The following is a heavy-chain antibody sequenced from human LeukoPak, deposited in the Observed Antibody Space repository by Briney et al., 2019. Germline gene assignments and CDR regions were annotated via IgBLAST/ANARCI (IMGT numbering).Heavy chain of an antibody. Sequence: GGSLRLSCAASGFTFSSYAMSWVRQAPGKGLEWVSAISGSGGSTHYADSVKGRFTISRDNAKDSLYLQMNSLRAEDTAVYYCAKCSGGNCYHSDDHWGQGTLVTVSS. J-gene: IGHJ5*02. D-gene: IGHD2-15*01. V-gene: IGHV3-23*01. CDR2: ISGSGGST. CDR1: GFTFSSYA. CDR3: AKCSGGNCYHSDDH.